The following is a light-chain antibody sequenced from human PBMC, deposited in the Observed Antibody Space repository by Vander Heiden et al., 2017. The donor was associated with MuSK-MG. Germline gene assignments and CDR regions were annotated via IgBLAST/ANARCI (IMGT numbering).Light chain of an antibody. CDR2: AVS. CDR1: QGISRW. V-gene: IGKV1-12*02. CDR3: QQDNSFPFT. J-gene: IGKJ3*01. Sequence: DIQITQSASSVFLSVRDRVPITCRASQGISRWLAWYQQKPGKAPKLLIYAVSSVESAVPSRFSGSGSVTDFTVTISSLQPEDFATYYCQQDNSFPFTFGPGTNVDIK.